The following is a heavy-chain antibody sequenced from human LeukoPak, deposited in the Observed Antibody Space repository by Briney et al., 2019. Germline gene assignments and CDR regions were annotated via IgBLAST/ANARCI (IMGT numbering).Heavy chain of an antibody. J-gene: IGHJ4*02. V-gene: IGHV3-23*01. Sequence: GGSLRLSCAASGFTFSTYAMSWVRQAPGKGLEWVSSISASGGSTYYVDSVKGRFTISRDNSKNTLYLQMNSLRAEDTAVYYCAQDHDHGDPHYFDYWGQGTLVTVSS. CDR1: GFTFSTYA. CDR2: ISASGGST. CDR3: AQDHDHGDPHYFDY. D-gene: IGHD4-17*01.